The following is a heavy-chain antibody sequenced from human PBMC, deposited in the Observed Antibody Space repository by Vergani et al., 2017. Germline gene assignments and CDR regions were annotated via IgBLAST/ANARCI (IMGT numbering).Heavy chain of an antibody. Sequence: EVQLLESGGSLKKPGGSVRLSCAASGFTFSTYGMHWVRQAPGKGLEWCSALTGGGGSTYYACSFKGRFNISRDNSRETLYLQLNSLRPEGTATYYCVKNAGSYENFFDSWGKGTWVTVSS. CDR1: GFTFSTYG. V-gene: IGHV3-23*01. J-gene: IGHJ4*02. CDR3: VKNAGSYENFFDS. CDR2: LTGGGGST. D-gene: IGHD1-26*01.